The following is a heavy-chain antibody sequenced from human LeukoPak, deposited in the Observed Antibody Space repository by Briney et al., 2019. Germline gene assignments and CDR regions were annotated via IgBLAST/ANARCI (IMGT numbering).Heavy chain of an antibody. D-gene: IGHD5-18*01. J-gene: IGHJ6*03. CDR2: INWNGGST. Sequence: GGSLRLSCAASGFTFSSYNMNWVRQAPGKGLEWVSGINWNGGSTGYADSVKGRFTISRDNAKNSLYLQMNSLRAEDTALYYCARGYSYPYYMDVWGKGTTVTVSS. CDR3: ARGYSYPYYMDV. V-gene: IGHV3-20*04. CDR1: GFTFSSYN.